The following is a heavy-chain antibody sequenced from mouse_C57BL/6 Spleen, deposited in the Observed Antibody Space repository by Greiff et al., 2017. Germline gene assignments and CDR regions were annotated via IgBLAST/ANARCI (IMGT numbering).Heavy chain of an antibody. CDR1: GYTFTSYW. Sequence: VQLQQPGAELVKPGASVKLSCKASGYTFTSYWMHWVKQRPGQGLEWIGMIHPNSGSTNYNEKFKSKATLTVDKSSSTAYMQLSSLTSEDSAVYYCARGIYDGTSGYAMDYWGQGTSVTVSS. D-gene: IGHD2-3*01. CDR3: ARGIYDGTSGYAMDY. V-gene: IGHV1-64*01. CDR2: IHPNSGST. J-gene: IGHJ4*01.